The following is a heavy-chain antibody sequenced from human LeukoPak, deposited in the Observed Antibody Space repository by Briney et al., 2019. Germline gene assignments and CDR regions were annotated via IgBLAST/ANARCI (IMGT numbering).Heavy chain of an antibody. V-gene: IGHV3-23*01. Sequence: QPGGSLRLSCAASGFTFSSYAMSWVRQAPGKGLEWVSTVTSGGGHTYYADSVKGRFTISRDNSKNTLYLQMNSLRAEDTAVYYCATLWDYGDYGDAFDIWGQGTMVTVSS. J-gene: IGHJ3*02. D-gene: IGHD4-17*01. CDR1: GFTFSSYA. CDR3: ATLWDYGDYGDAFDI. CDR2: VTSGGGHT.